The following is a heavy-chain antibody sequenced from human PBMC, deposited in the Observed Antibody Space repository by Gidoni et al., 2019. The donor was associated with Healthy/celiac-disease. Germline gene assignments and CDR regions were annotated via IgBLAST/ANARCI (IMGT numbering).Heavy chain of an antibody. J-gene: IGHJ4*02. CDR2: ISYDGSNK. CDR3: AKAIEYYDSSGYSY. Sequence: QVQLVESGGGVVQPGRSLRLSCAASGFTFSSYGMHWVRQAPGKGLGWVAVISYDGSNKYYADSVKGRFTISRDNSKNTLYLQMNSLRAEDTAVYYCAKAIEYYDSSGYSYWGQGTLVTVSS. D-gene: IGHD3-22*01. V-gene: IGHV3-30*18. CDR1: GFTFSSYG.